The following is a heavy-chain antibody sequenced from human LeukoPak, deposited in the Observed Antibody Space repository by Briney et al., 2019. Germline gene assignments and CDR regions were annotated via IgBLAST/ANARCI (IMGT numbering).Heavy chain of an antibody. D-gene: IGHD3-22*01. CDR1: GYTFTSYD. J-gene: IGHJ4*02. CDR3: ARGPGSYDSSGPFRAHYFDY. CDR2: MNPNSGNT. Sequence: ASVKVSCKASGYTFTSYDINWVRQATGQGLEWMGWMNPNSGNTGYAQKFQGRVTMTRNTSISTAYMELSSLRSEDTAVYYCARGPGSYDSSGPFRAHYFDYWGQGTLVTVSS. V-gene: IGHV1-8*01.